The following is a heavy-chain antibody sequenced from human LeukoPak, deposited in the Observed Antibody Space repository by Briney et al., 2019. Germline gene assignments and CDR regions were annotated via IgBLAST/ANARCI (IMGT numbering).Heavy chain of an antibody. V-gene: IGHV5-51*01. CDR2: IYPADSDT. CDR1: GYTFPTHW. D-gene: IGHD6-13*01. Sequence: GESLKISCVASGYTFPTHWIAWVRQMPGKGLEWMGFIYPADSDTRYTPPFQGQVTISADKSISTAYLQRSSLKASDTAMYYCARLAAAGRALDYWGQGTLVTVSS. CDR3: ARLAAAGRALDY. J-gene: IGHJ4*02.